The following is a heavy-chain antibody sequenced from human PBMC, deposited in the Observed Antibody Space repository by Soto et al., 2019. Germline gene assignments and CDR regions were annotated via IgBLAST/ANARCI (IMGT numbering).Heavy chain of an antibody. V-gene: IGHV3-23*01. CDR1: GFPFINFS. CDR3: AKFAASGSYLQFDY. J-gene: IGHJ4*02. Sequence: GGSLRLSCAASGFPFINFSISWVRQSPGKGLEWVSAISGTGIRTWYADSVRGRFTVSRDNSKNTLYLQMNSLRDEDKAVYYCAKFAASGSYLQFDYWGPGTLVTVSS. D-gene: IGHD3-10*01. CDR2: ISGTGIRT.